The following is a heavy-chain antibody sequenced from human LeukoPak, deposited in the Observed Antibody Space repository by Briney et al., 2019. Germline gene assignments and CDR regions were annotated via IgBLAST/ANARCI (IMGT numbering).Heavy chain of an antibody. V-gene: IGHV3-49*04. J-gene: IGHJ4*02. CDR1: GFTFGDYA. CDR2: IRSKAYGGTT. CDR3: ARRGNYDYFDY. D-gene: IGHD4-11*01. Sequence: PGGSLRLSCTVSGFTFGDYAMGWVRQAPGKGLEWVGFIRSKAYGGTTEYAASVKGRFTISRDDSKSIAYLQMNSLRTEDTAVYYCARRGNYDYFDYWGQGTLVTVSS.